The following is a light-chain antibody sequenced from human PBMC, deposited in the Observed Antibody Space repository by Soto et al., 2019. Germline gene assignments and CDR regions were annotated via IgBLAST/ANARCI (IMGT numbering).Light chain of an antibody. CDR1: QDISNW. CDR3: QKYDSAPLT. J-gene: IGKJ4*01. V-gene: IGKV1-12*01. Sequence: DIQMTQSPSSVSASIGDRVTITCRASQDISNWLAWYQQRPGKAPKILIYAASSLQSGVPSRFSGSGSGTVFTLFISSLQPEDVATYYCQKYDSAPLTXGGGTKVDI. CDR2: AAS.